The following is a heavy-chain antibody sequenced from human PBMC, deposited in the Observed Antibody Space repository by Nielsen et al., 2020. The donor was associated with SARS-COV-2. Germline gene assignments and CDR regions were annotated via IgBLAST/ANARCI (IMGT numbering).Heavy chain of an antibody. CDR2: ISSSSSYI. CDR3: AKDISYYYYMDV. CDR1: GFTFSSYS. D-gene: IGHD3-3*02. V-gene: IGHV3-21*04. J-gene: IGHJ6*03. Sequence: GESLKISCAASGFTFSSYSMNWVRQAPGKGLEWVSSISSSSSYIYYADSVKGRFTISRDNSKNTLYLQMNSLRAEDTAVYYCAKDISYYYYMDVWGKGTTVTVSS.